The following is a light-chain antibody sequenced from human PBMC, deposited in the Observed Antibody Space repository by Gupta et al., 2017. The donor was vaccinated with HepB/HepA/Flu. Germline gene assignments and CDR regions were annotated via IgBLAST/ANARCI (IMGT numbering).Light chain of an antibody. CDR1: SSNIGAGYD. CDR3: QSFDNRLSASV. Sequence: QSVLTQPHSVSRAPGQRFTISCTGSSSNIGAGYDVHWYQQLPGTAPKLLISGNNNRPSGVPDRFYGSKSGTSASLAITGLRAEDEAGYYCQSFDNRLSASVFGGGTKLTVL. J-gene: IGLJ3*02. V-gene: IGLV1-40*01. CDR2: GNN.